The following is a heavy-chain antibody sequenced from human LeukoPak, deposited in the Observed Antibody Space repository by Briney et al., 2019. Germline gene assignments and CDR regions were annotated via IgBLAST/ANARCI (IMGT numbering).Heavy chain of an antibody. CDR1: GYTFTSYY. CDR2: INPSGSST. CDR3: ARGPRDGSGLRWYWRYFDY. J-gene: IGHJ4*02. V-gene: IGHV1-46*01. D-gene: IGHD4-23*01. Sequence: ASVKVSCKASGYTFTSYYMHWVRQAPGQGLEWMGIINPSGSSTSYAQKFQGRVTMTRDTSTSTVYMELSSLRSEDTAVYYCARGPRDGSGLRWYWRYFDYWGQGTLVTVSS.